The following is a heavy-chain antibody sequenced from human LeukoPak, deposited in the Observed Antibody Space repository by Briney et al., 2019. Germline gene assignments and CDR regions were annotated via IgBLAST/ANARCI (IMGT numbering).Heavy chain of an antibody. Sequence: PGGSLRLSCAASGFTLSSFGMNWVRQAPGKGLEWVSYISSSSSIIFYADSVKGRFTISRDNAKNSLHLQMNSLRAEDTAVYYCARGGPVNVRGTYYYVWGSYNDYYYYMDVWGKGTTVTVSS. J-gene: IGHJ6*03. V-gene: IGHV3-48*01. D-gene: IGHD3-16*01. CDR1: GFTLSSFG. CDR2: ISSSSSII. CDR3: ARGGPVNVRGTYYYVWGSYNDYYYYMDV.